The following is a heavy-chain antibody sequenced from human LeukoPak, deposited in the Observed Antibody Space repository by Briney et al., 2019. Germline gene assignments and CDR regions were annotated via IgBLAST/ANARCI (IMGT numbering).Heavy chain of an antibody. J-gene: IGHJ4*02. CDR3: AAYRGAHHKTFDY. V-gene: IGHV3-48*01. CDR1: GFTFSSYS. CDR2: ISSGYPTI. D-gene: IGHD1-26*01. Sequence: GGSLRLSCAASGFTFSSYSINWVRQAPGKGLEWVSYISSGYPTIYYADSVKGRFTISRDNAKNSLYLQMNSLRAEDTAVYYCAAYRGAHHKTFDYWGQGTLVTVSS.